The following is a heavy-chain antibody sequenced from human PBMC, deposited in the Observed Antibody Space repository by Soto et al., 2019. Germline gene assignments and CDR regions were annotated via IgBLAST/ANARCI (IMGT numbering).Heavy chain of an antibody. CDR2: ITGSGGST. Sequence: GGSLRLSCAASGFTFSTYAMIWIRQAPGKGLEWVSVITGSGGSTYYADSVKGRFTISRDTSKNTLFLQMNSLRAEDTAVYYCAKDRYGDYGGIDYWGQGTMVTVSS. J-gene: IGHJ4*02. D-gene: IGHD4-17*01. CDR3: AKDRYGDYGGIDY. V-gene: IGHV3-23*01. CDR1: GFTFSTYA.